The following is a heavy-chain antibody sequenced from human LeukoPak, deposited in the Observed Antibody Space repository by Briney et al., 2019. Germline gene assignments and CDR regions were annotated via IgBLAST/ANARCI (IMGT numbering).Heavy chain of an antibody. Sequence: GESLKISCKTSGFTFSNYWIGWVRQMPGKGLEYMGVIWPGGSDIRYSPTFQGQVTISADKSISTAYLHWSNLKASDTAMYYCVREVASSSLTFDYWGQGTLVTVPS. J-gene: IGHJ4*02. CDR3: VREVASSSLTFDY. V-gene: IGHV5-51*06. D-gene: IGHD5-12*01. CDR1: GFTFSNYW. CDR2: IWPGGSDI.